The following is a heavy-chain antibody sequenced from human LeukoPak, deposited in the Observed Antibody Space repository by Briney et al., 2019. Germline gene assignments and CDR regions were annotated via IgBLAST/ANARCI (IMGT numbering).Heavy chain of an antibody. Sequence: PSETLSLTCSVSGASISTSGHYWSWIRQHPGKGLDWIGYIYYSGDTHYNASLRSRVSISVDTSQSQFSLKLSSVTAADTAAYYCARVLNYYDNSGYFYFFDYWGQGTPVTVSS. CDR3: ARVLNYYDNSGYFYFFDY. D-gene: IGHD3-22*01. CDR2: IYYSGDT. J-gene: IGHJ4*02. V-gene: IGHV4-31*03. CDR1: GASISTSGHY.